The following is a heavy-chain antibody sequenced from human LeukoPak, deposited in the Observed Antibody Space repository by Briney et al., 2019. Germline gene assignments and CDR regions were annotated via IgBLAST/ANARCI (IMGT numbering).Heavy chain of an antibody. D-gene: IGHD3-3*01. CDR3: ARPRTYYDFWRGYPPFDY. V-gene: IGHV1-69*13. Sequence: SVKVSCKASGGTFSSYAISWVRQAPGQGLEWMGGIIPIFGTANYAQKFQGRVTITADESTSTAYMELSSLRSEDTAVYYCARPRTYYDFWRGYPPFDYWGQGTLVTVSS. CDR2: IIPIFGTA. J-gene: IGHJ4*02. CDR1: GGTFSSYA.